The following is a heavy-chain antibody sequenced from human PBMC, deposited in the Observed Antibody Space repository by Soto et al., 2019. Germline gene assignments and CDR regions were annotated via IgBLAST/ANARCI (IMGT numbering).Heavy chain of an antibody. J-gene: IGHJ4*02. CDR3: SRDYYGPGPD. CDR2: IKEDGGKT. D-gene: IGHD3-22*01. Sequence: EVQLVESGGGLVQPGGFLRLSCVASGLTLSRYWMSWVRQAPGKGLEWVANIKEDGGKTYYVDSVKGRFTISRDNAKNSVYLQMNSLRVEDTAVYYCSRDYYGPGPDWGQGTLVIVSS. V-gene: IGHV3-7*04. CDR1: GLTLSRYW.